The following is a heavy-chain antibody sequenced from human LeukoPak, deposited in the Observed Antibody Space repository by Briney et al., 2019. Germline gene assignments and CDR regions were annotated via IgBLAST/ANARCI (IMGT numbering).Heavy chain of an antibody. V-gene: IGHV1-2*06. CDR1: GYTFTGYY. J-gene: IGHJ4*02. Sequence: ASVKVSCKASGYTFTGYYMHWVRQAAGQGLEWMGRINPNSGGTNYAQKFQGRVTMTRDTSISTAYMELSRLRSDDTAVYYCARGSTYYDFWSGYSDFDYWGQGTLVTVSS. CDR3: ARGSTYYDFWSGYSDFDY. D-gene: IGHD3-3*01. CDR2: INPNSGGT.